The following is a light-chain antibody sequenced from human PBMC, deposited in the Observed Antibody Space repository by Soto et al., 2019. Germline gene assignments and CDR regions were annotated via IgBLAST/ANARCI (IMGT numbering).Light chain of an antibody. CDR2: GAS. CDR1: QSVSSSY. V-gene: IGKV3-20*01. CDR3: PQYGGSPRT. Sequence: EIVLTQSPGTLSLSPGERATLSCRASQSVSSSYLAWYQQKPGQAPRLLIYGASSRATGIPDRFSGSGSGTDFTLTISRLEPEDFAVYYCPQYGGSPRTFGQGTKVELK. J-gene: IGKJ1*01.